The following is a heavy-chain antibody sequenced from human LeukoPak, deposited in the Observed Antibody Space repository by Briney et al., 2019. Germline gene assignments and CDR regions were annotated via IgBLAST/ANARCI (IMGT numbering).Heavy chain of an antibody. CDR3: ASLLGPLSYNFGFARDY. Sequence: PSETLSLTCSVSGGSISSSSHYWDWIRQPPGEGLEWIGSIYYSGSTYYNPSLKSRVTISVDTSKNQFSLKLISVTAADTAVYYCASLLGPLSYNFGFARDYWGQGTLVTVSS. V-gene: IGHV4-39*07. J-gene: IGHJ4*01. CDR2: IYYSGST. D-gene: IGHD5-18*01. CDR1: GGSISSSSHY.